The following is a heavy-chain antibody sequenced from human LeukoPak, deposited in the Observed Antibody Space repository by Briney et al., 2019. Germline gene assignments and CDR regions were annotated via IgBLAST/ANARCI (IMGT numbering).Heavy chain of an antibody. V-gene: IGHV4-59*12. J-gene: IGHJ5*02. Sequence: PSQTLSLTCTVSGGSISSYYWSWIRQPPGKGLEWIGYIDYSGSTNYNPSLKSRVTISVDTSKNQFSLKLSSVTAADTAVYYCARESHWFDPWGQGTLVTVSS. CDR1: GGSISSYY. CDR2: IDYSGST. CDR3: ARESHWFDP.